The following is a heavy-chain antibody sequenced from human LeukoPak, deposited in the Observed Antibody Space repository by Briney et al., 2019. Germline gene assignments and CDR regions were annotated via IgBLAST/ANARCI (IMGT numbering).Heavy chain of an antibody. D-gene: IGHD3-10*01. CDR3: AREGVAMVRGVYYYYYGMDV. V-gene: IGHV3-48*03. J-gene: IGHJ6*04. Sequence: GGSLRLSCAASGFTFSSYEMNWVRQAPGKGLEWVSYISSSGSTIYYADSVKGRFTISRDNAKNSLYLQMNSLRAEDTAVYYCAREGVAMVRGVYYYYYGMDVWGKGTTVTVSS. CDR2: ISSSGSTI. CDR1: GFTFSSYE.